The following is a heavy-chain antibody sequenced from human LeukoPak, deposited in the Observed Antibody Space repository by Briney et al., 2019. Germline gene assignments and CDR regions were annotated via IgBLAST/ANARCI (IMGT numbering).Heavy chain of an antibody. CDR3: ARGYYCTHGVCYGGDFDN. V-gene: IGHV1-18*04. Sequence: ASVKVSCKASGYTFTGYYMHWVRQAPGQGLEWMGWSSPNNGNRNYAQKFQGRVTMTTDTSTATAYMELRSLRADDTAVHYCARGYYCTHGVCYGGDFDNWGQGTLVTVSS. J-gene: IGHJ4*02. D-gene: IGHD2-8*01. CDR2: SSPNNGNR. CDR1: GYTFTGYY.